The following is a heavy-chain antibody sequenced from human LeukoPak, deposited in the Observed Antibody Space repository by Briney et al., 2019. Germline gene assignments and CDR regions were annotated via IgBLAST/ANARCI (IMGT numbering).Heavy chain of an antibody. Sequence: GGSLRLSCAASGFTFSSYAMSWVRQAPGKGLEWVSAISGSGGSTYYADSVKGRFTISRDNSKNTLYLQMNSLRAEDTAVYYCAKWNDYGGYESNGMDVWGQGTTVTVS. CDR2: ISGSGGST. V-gene: IGHV3-23*01. J-gene: IGHJ6*02. D-gene: IGHD4-17*01. CDR3: AKWNDYGGYESNGMDV. CDR1: GFTFSSYA.